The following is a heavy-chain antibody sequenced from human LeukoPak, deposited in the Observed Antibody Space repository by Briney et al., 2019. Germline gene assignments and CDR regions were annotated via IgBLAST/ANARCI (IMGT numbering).Heavy chain of an antibody. CDR1: GGSISSYY. Sequence: PSETLSLTCTVSGGSISSYYWSWIRQPPGKGLEWIGYIYYGGSTNYNPSLKSRVTISVDTSKNQFSLKLSSVTAADTAVYYCARSIAAGIEYWGQGTLVTVSS. CDR2: IYYGGST. D-gene: IGHD6-13*01. J-gene: IGHJ4*02. V-gene: IGHV4-59*12. CDR3: ARSIAAGIEY.